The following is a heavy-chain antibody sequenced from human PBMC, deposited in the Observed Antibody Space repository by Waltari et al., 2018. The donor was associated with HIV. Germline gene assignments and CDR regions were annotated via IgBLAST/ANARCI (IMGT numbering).Heavy chain of an antibody. Sequence: QLQLQESGPGLVTPSETLSLTCSVSGGSISPSRFYWAWIRQAPGKGLEWIGSVYYTGSTFYNPSLESRLSVSVDTSKKEVSLRLSSVTAADTAVYYCARHMISERGSYDILTGFDYWGQGTLVTVSS. D-gene: IGHD3-9*01. V-gene: IGHV4-39*01. CDR3: ARHMISERGSYDILTGFDY. CDR1: GGSISPSRFY. CDR2: VYYTGST. J-gene: IGHJ4*02.